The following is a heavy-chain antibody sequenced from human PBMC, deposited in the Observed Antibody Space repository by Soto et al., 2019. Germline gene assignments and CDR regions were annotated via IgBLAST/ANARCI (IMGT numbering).Heavy chain of an antibody. CDR3: ARMVRGSNIDYYHYMDV. CDR1: GYTFTSHG. V-gene: IGHV1-18*01. J-gene: IGHJ6*03. D-gene: IGHD3-10*01. Sequence: QVQLVQSGAEVKKPGASVKVSCKASGYTFTSHGISWVRQAPGQGLEWMGWISAYNGDTNYAQQLHARVTLTTDTSTSTAYMELRSLRSEDTAVYYCARMVRGSNIDYYHYMDVWGKGTTVTVSS. CDR2: ISAYNGDT.